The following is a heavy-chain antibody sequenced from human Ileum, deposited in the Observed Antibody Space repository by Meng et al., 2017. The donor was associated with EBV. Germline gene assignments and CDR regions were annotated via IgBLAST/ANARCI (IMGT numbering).Heavy chain of an antibody. V-gene: IGHV4-34*01. J-gene: IGHJ5*02. CDR2: IDQSGYT. CDR1: GGSFNDYH. CDR3: ARYGRCNGNSFYCFDP. Sequence: QARLQQWAIGLLKPWDTLSLTCAVYGGSFNDYHWTRLRPPPGKGLEWIGEIDQSGYTKFNQSLSSRATISRDTSNNQFSLRLNSVTAADTALYYCARYGRCNGNSFYCFDPWGQGTLVTVSS. D-gene: IGHD4-23*01.